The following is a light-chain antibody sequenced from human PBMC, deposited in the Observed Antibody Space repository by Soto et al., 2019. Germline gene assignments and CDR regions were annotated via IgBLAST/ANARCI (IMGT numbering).Light chain of an antibody. J-gene: IGLJ3*02. CDR1: SSNIGVNT. V-gene: IGLV1-44*01. CDR2: RND. CDR3: ETWDDSLHGPV. Sequence: QLVLTQPPSASGAPGQRVTISCSGGSSNIGVNTVNWYQQLSGTAPKLLMYRNDQRPSGVPDRFSGSKSGTSASLAISGLQSDDEADYYCETWDDSLHGPVFGGGTKLTVL.